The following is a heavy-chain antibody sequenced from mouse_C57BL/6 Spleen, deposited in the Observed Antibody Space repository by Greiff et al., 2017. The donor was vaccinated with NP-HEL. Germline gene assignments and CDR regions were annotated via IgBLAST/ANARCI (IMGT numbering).Heavy chain of an antibody. J-gene: IGHJ1*03. D-gene: IGHD1-1*01. V-gene: IGHV1-4*01. CDR3: ARELDYGSSHWYFDV. CDR1: GYTFTSYT. CDR2: INPSSGYT. Sequence: VQLQQSGAELARPGASVKMSCKASGYTFTSYTMHWVKQRPGQGLEWIGYINPSSGYTKYNQKFKDKATLTADKSSSTAYMQLSSLTSEDSAVYYCARELDYGSSHWYFDVWGTGTTVTVSS.